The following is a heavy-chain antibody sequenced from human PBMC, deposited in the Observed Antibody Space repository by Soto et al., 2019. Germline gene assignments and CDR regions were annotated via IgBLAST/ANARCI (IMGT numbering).Heavy chain of an antibody. J-gene: IGHJ4*02. V-gene: IGHV4-34*01. CDR1: GGSFSGYY. Sequence: SETLSLPCAVYGGSFSGYYWSWIRQPPGKGLEWIGEINHSGSTNYNPSLKSRVTISVDTSKNQFSLKLSSVTAADTAVYYCARGDSGGSCYYWGQGTLVTVSS. CDR2: INHSGST. D-gene: IGHD2-15*01. CDR3: ARGDSGGSCYY.